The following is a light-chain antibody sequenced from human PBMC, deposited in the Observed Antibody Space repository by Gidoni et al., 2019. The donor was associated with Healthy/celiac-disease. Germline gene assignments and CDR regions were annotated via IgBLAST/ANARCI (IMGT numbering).Light chain of an antibody. V-gene: IGKV1-5*03. CDR1: QSISSY. CDR3: QQYNGYSGT. Sequence: DIQMTQSSSTLSDSVGDIVTLTCRPSQSISSYVAWYQHKPGKAPKLLVYESSTLATVAPSRFIGSGSGTQFSLPISILQPEDFAIYYCQQYNGYSGTFGQGTKVEI. J-gene: IGKJ1*01. CDR2: ESS.